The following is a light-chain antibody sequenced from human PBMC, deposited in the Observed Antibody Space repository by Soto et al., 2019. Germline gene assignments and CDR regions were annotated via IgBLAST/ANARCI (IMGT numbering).Light chain of an antibody. CDR2: SAS. CDR3: QQYNNWPPLT. CDR1: QSVNYN. V-gene: IGKV3D-15*01. Sequence: EIVMKQSPATPSVSPGEGATHSCRASQSVNYNLAWYQQKPGQAPRLLIYSASTRATGTPARFSGSGSGTEFTLTISRLQSEDFAVYYCQQYNNWPPLTFGGGSMVDI. J-gene: IGKJ4*01.